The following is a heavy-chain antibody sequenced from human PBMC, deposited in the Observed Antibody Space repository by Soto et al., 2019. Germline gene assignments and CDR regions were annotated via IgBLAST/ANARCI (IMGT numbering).Heavy chain of an antibody. CDR3: ATESGSTYGYFDY. Sequence: SETLSLTCTVSGGSVSSGGDYWSWIRQSPGKGLEWIGYISGSGSTGYNPSLKNRLTMSVDRSKNQSTLRLTSVTAADTAVYFCATESGSTYGYFDYWGQGTEVTVSS. CDR2: ISGSGST. D-gene: IGHD5-18*01. CDR1: GGSVSSGGDY. J-gene: IGHJ4*02. V-gene: IGHV4-30-4*01.